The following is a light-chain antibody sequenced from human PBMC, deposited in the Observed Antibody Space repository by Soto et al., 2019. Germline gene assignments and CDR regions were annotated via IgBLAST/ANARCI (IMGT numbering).Light chain of an antibody. Sequence: IVLTQAPGTLSLSPGVGATLSGRASQSVNTYVAWYQQKPGQAPRLLIYDASSRATGIPARFSGSGSGTDFTLTISSLEPEDSAIYYCQQRNIWPPVTFGQGTRLEIK. CDR3: QQRNIWPPVT. J-gene: IGKJ5*01. CDR2: DAS. CDR1: QSVNTY. V-gene: IGKV3-11*01.